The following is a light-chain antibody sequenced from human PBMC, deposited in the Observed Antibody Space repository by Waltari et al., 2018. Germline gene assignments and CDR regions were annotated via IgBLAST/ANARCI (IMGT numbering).Light chain of an antibody. Sequence: QSALTQPASVSGSPGQSFTISCTGTSSDVGGYNLVSWYQQHPGKAPKLLIYDVSERPSGVSSRFSGSKSGNTAFLTISGIQADDEADYYCCSYAGSFTWVFGGGTKVTVL. V-gene: IGLV2-23*02. J-gene: IGLJ3*02. CDR2: DVS. CDR1: SSDVGGYNL. CDR3: CSYAGSFTWV.